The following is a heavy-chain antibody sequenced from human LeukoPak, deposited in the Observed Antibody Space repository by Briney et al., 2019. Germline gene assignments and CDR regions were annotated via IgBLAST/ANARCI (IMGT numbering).Heavy chain of an antibody. CDR1: GFSFTTAW. D-gene: IGHD6-13*01. V-gene: IGHV3-21*01. Sequence: GGSLRLSCGASGFSFTTAWMSWVRQAPGKGLEWVSSISSSSSYIYYADSVKGRFTISRDNAKNSLYLQMNSLRAEDTAVYYCARDLAAAAYSDYWGQGTLVTVSS. CDR3: ARDLAAAAYSDY. CDR2: ISSSSSYI. J-gene: IGHJ4*02.